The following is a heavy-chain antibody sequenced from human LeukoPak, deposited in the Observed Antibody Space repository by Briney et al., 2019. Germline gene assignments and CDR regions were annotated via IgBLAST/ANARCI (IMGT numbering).Heavy chain of an antibody. CDR1: GGSFSGYY. J-gene: IGHJ4*02. Sequence: SETLSLTCAVYGGSFSGYYCSWIRQPPGKGLEWIGEINHSGSTNYNPSLKSRVTVSVDTSKNQFSLKLSSVTAADAAVYYCARDGSGCSSTSCLFDYWGQGTLVTVSS. CDR3: ARDGSGCSSTSCLFDY. V-gene: IGHV4-34*01. CDR2: INHSGST. D-gene: IGHD2-2*01.